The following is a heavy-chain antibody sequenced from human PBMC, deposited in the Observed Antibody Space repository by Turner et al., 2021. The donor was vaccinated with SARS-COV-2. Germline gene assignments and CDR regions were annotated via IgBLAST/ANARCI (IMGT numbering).Heavy chain of an antibody. J-gene: IGHJ4*02. V-gene: IGHV3-74*01. CDR2: INSDGSST. CDR1: FFIFSNYW. CDR3: ARDCSSTNCYRSGFNY. D-gene: IGHD2-2*02. Sequence: ELQLVVSGGILVLPVGSLILSFAASFFIFSNYWMHCVRQDPGKGMVWVSSINSDGSSTSYADSVKGRFTISRDNAKNTLYLQMNSLRAEDTAVYYCARDCSSTNCYRSGFNYWGQGTLVTVSS.